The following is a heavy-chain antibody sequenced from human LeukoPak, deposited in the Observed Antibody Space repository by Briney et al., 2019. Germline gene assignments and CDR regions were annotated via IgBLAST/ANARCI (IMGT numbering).Heavy chain of an antibody. J-gene: IGHJ4*02. D-gene: IGHD6-19*01. CDR3: ARSYSSGWYGSD. V-gene: IGHV1-69*13. CDR2: IIPIFGIA. CDR1: GGTFSSYA. Sequence: SVKVSCKASGGTFSSYAISWVRQAPGQGLEWMGGIIPIFGIANYAQKFQGRVTITADESTSTAYMELSSLRSEDTAVYYCARSYSSGWYGSDWGQGTLVTVSS.